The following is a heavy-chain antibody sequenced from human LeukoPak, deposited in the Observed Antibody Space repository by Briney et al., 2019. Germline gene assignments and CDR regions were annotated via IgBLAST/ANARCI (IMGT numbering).Heavy chain of an antibody. CDR1: GFTFSSYA. D-gene: IGHD3-9*01. V-gene: IGHV3-23*01. CDR2: ISGSGGST. J-gene: IGHJ4*02. CDR3: ARDFRFSYNDIVTPSSSD. Sequence: GGSLRLSCAASGFTFSSYAMSWVRQAPGKGLEWVSAISGSGGSTYYADSVKGRFTISRDNSKNTLYLQMNSLRAEDTAVYFCARDFRFSYNDIVTPSSSDWGQGTLVTVSS.